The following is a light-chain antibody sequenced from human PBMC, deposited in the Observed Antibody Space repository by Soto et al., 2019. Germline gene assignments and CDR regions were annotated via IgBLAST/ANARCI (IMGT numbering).Light chain of an antibody. CDR1: QSFSSW. CDR2: KAS. J-gene: IGKJ1*01. V-gene: IGKV1-5*03. Sequence: DIQMTQSPSTLSASVGDTVTISCRASQSFSSWLAWYQQKPGKAPKLLIYKASSLQSGVPSRFSGSGSGTEFTLNISSLQPDDFATYYCQQYNSFPWTFGQGTKVDIK. CDR3: QQYNSFPWT.